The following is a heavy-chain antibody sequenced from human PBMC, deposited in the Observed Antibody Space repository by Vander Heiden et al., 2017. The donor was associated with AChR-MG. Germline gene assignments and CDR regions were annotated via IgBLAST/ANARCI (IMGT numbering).Heavy chain of an antibody. Sequence: EVQLVESGGVVVQPGGSLRLSCAASGFPFDDYTMHWVRQAPGKGLEWVSLISWDGGSTYYADSVKGRFTISRDNSRNSLYLLMNSLRTEDTALYRCARASRDGKYQHGYFDYWGQGTLVTVSS. CDR1: GFPFDDYT. CDR2: ISWDGGST. V-gene: IGHV3-43*01. CDR3: ARASRDGKYQHGYFDY. J-gene: IGHJ4*02. D-gene: IGHD6-6*01.